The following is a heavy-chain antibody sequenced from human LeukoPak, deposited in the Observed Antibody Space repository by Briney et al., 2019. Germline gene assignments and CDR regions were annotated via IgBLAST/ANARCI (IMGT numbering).Heavy chain of an antibody. D-gene: IGHD6-13*01. CDR3: ARDIEAPGIAFDI. CDR1: GFTFSSYW. Sequence: GGSLRLSCTASGFTFSSYWMNWVRQAPGKGLEWVANIKQDGSEKYYVDSVTGRFTISRDNAKNSLYLQMNSLRAEDTAVYYCARDIEAPGIAFDIWGRGTMVTVSS. CDR2: IKQDGSEK. V-gene: IGHV3-7*04. J-gene: IGHJ3*02.